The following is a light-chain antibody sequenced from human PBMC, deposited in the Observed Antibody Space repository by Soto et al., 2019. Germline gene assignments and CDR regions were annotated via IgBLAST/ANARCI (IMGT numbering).Light chain of an antibody. CDR3: QQTNSRPHT. CDR2: GAS. CDR1: PGANNW. J-gene: IGKJ2*01. Sequence: IQVTQSPSSVSASVGDRVTITCRARPGANNWLAWYQQKPGEAPKLPIYGASSLQGGVPSRCSAGGSGTYFTLTISSLQPEDFATYVCQQTNSRPHTFGQGTKLQSK. V-gene: IGKV1-12*01.